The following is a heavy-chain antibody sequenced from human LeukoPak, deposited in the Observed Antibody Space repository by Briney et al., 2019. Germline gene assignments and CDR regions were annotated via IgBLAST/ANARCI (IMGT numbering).Heavy chain of an antibody. CDR3: ASLVRGVIPFDY. CDR1: GFTFSSYA. Sequence: PGRSLRLSCAASGFTFSSYAMHWVRQAPGKGLEWVAVISYDGSNKYYADSVKGRFTISRDNSKNTLYLQMSSLRAEDTAVYYCASLVRGVIPFDYWGQGTLVTVSS. CDR2: ISYDGSNK. V-gene: IGHV3-30-3*01. J-gene: IGHJ4*02. D-gene: IGHD3-10*01.